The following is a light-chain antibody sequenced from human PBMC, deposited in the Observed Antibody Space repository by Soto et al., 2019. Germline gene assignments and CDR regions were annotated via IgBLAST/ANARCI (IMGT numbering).Light chain of an antibody. CDR1: RYISSRY. J-gene: IGKJ4*01. V-gene: IGKV3-20*01. CDR2: GAS. CDR3: QQYGSSPLT. Sequence: EIVLTQSPGTLSLSPGERATLSCRASRYISSRYLAWYQQKPGQAPRLLIYGASSRASGIPDRFSGSGSGTDFTLTISRLETEDFAVYYCQQYGSSPLTFGGGTKVEIK.